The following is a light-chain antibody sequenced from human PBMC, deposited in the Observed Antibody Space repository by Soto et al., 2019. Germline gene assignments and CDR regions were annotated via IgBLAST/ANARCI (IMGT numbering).Light chain of an antibody. Sequence: EIVMPQSHATLSVSPGERATLSCRASQSVSSNLAWYQQKPGQAPRLLIYGASTRATGIPARFSGSGSGTEFTLTISSLQSEDFAVYYCQQYNNWPAWTFGQGTKVDI. V-gene: IGKV3-15*01. CDR1: QSVSSN. CDR2: GAS. J-gene: IGKJ1*01. CDR3: QQYNNWPAWT.